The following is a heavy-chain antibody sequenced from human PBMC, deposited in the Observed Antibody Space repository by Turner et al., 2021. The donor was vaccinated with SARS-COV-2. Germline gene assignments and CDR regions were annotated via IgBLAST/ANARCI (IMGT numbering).Heavy chain of an antibody. CDR2: IKQDGSEK. CDR3: ARVRYNWNGHYFDY. V-gene: IGHV3-7*01. CDR1: GFTFSSYW. Sequence: EVQLVESGGGVVQPGGSLRLSCAASGFTFSSYWMSWVRQAPGKGLEWVANIKQDGSEKYYVDSVKGRFTISRDNAKNSLYLQMNSLRAEDTAVYYCARVRYNWNGHYFDYWGQGTLVTVSS. D-gene: IGHD1-1*01. J-gene: IGHJ4*02.